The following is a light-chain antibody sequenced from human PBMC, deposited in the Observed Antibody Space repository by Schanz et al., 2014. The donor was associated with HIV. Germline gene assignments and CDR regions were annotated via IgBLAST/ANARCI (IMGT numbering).Light chain of an antibody. Sequence: QSALTQPPSASGSPGQSVTISCTGTSSDVGGYNYVSWYQQHPGKAPKLIIYEVNKRPSGVPDRFSGSKSGNTASLTVSGLQAEDEAYYYCASYAGSNNLVFGGGTKLTVL. J-gene: IGLJ2*01. V-gene: IGLV2-8*01. CDR1: SSDVGGYNY. CDR3: ASYAGSNNLV. CDR2: EVN.